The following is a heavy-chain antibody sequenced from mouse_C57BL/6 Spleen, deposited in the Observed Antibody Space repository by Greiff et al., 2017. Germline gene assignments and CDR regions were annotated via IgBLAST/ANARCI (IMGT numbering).Heavy chain of an antibody. CDR3: ARGYYGSSYGGFDY. V-gene: IGHV1-55*01. CDR2: IYPGSGST. J-gene: IGHJ2*01. D-gene: IGHD1-1*01. Sequence: QVQLKQSGAELVKPGASVKMSCKASGYTFTSYWITWVKQRPGQGLEWIGDIYPGSGSTNYNEKFKSKATLTVDTSSSTAYMQLSSLTSEDSAVYYCARGYYGSSYGGFDYWGQGTTLTVSS. CDR1: GYTFTSYW.